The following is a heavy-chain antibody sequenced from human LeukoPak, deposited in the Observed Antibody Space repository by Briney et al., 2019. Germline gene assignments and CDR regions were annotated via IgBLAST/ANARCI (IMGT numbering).Heavy chain of an antibody. CDR2: MNPNRGNT. CDR3: ARGRRGTRYYFDY. Sequence: ASVKVSCKASGYTFTSYDINWVRQATGQGLEWMGWMNPNRGNTGYAQKFQGRVTMTRNTSISTAYMELSSLRSEDTAGYYCARGRRGTRYYFDYWGQGTLVTVSS. V-gene: IGHV1-8*01. J-gene: IGHJ4*02. CDR1: GYTFTSYD.